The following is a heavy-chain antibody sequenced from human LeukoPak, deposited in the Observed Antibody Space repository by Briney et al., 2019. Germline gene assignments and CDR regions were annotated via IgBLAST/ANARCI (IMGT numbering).Heavy chain of an antibody. CDR2: IYYSGST. CDR3: ATDPGRSIWLPNGVDP. CDR1: GGSISSSSYY. Sequence: SETLSLTCTVSGGSISSSSYYWGWIRQPPGKGLEWIGSIYYSGSTYYNPSLKSRVTISVDTSKNQFSLKLSSVTAADTAVYYCATDPGRSIWLPNGVDPWGQRTLVTDSS. J-gene: IGHJ5*02. D-gene: IGHD6-13*01. V-gene: IGHV4-39*07.